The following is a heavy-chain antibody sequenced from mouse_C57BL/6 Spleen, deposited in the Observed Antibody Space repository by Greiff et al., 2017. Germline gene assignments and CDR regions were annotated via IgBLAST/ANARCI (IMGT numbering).Heavy chain of an antibody. D-gene: IGHD4-1*01. J-gene: IGHJ2*01. CDR2: ISGGGGNT. CDR3: ARQNRNWNYFDY. CDR1: GFTFSSYT. Sequence: EVQLVESGGGLVKPGGSLKLSCAASGFTFSSYTMSWVRQTPEKRLEWVATISGGGGNTYYPDSVKGRFTISRDNAKNTLYLQMSSLRSEDTALYYCARQNRNWNYFDYWGQGTTLTVSS. V-gene: IGHV5-9*01.